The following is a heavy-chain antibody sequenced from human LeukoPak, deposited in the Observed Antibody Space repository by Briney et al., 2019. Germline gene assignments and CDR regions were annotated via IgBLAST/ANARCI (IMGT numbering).Heavy chain of an antibody. CDR1: GFTFSSYA. CDR3: AKGGSGYYYSY. Sequence: GGSLRLSCAASGFTFSSYAMSWVRQAPGKGLEWVSAISGSGGSTYYADSVKGRFTIFRDNSKNTLYLQMNSLRAEDTAVYYCAKGGSGYYYSYWGQGTLVTVSS. V-gene: IGHV3-23*01. D-gene: IGHD3-22*01. J-gene: IGHJ4*02. CDR2: ISGSGGST.